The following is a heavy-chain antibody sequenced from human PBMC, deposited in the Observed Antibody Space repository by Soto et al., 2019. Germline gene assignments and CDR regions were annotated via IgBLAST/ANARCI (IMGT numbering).Heavy chain of an antibody. CDR3: VSKRRYYGMDV. V-gene: IGHV3-74*01. Sequence: EVQLVESGGGLGQPVGSLRLSCAASGFTFSNCWMHWVRQPPGKGMVWVALISSDGITISYADSVKGRFTISRDNAKNTLYIQMNNLRTEDTAMYCCVSKRRYYGMDVWGQVTAVTVS. CDR2: ISSDGITI. CDR1: GFTFSNCW. J-gene: IGHJ6*02.